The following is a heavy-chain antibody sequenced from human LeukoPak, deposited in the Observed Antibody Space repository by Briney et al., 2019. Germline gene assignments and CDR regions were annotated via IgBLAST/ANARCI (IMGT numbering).Heavy chain of an antibody. D-gene: IGHD2-15*01. Sequence: SETLSLTCTVSGGSIRSSYYYWGWIRQPPGKGLEWIGSIYDSGSTYYNPSLKSRVTISVDTSKNQFSLKLNSVTAADTAVYYCARRALVCSGGSCKPYYYGMDVWGQGTTVTVSS. CDR3: ARRALVCSGGSCKPYYYGMDV. CDR2: IYDSGST. V-gene: IGHV4-39*01. CDR1: GGSIRSSYYY. J-gene: IGHJ6*02.